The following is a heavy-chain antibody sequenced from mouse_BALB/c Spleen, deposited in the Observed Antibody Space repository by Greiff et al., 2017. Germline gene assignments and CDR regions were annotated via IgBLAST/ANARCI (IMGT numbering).Heavy chain of an antibody. Sequence: EVQRVESGGGLVQPGGSRKLSCAASGFTFSSFGMHWVRQAPEKGLEWVAYISSGSSTIYYADTVKGRFTISRDNPKNTLFLQMSSLRSEDTAMYYCARVWEGYFDVWGAGTTVTVSS. V-gene: IGHV5-17*02. D-gene: IGHD2-10*02. CDR3: ARVWEGYFDV. CDR2: ISSGSSTI. J-gene: IGHJ1*01. CDR1: GFTFSSFG.